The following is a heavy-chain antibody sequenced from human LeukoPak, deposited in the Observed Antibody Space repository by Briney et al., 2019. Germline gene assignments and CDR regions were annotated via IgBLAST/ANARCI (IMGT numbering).Heavy chain of an antibody. J-gene: IGHJ4*02. CDR2: ISAYNDNT. CDR1: GYTFTSYG. CDR3: ARDPYSSSWYSNPNFDY. V-gene: IGHV1-18*01. D-gene: IGHD6-13*01. Sequence: GASVKVSCKASGYTFTSYGISWVRQAPGQGREWMAWISAYNDNTNYAQKFQGRVTMTTDTSTSTAYMELRSLRSDDTAVYYCARDPYSSSWYSNPNFDYWGQGTLVTVSS.